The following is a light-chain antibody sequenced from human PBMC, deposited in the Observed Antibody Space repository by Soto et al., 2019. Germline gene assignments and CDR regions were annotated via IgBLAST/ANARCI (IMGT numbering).Light chain of an antibody. CDR2: DAS. V-gene: IGKV1-33*01. CDR3: QQFDHVPLT. J-gene: IGKJ4*01. Sequence: DIQMTQSPSSLSASVGDRVTITCQASQDIRNHLSWYQQKPGKGPKLLIYDASNLETGVPSRFSGSGSGTDSTFTISSLQPEDIATYFCQQFDHVPLTFGGGTKVDIK. CDR1: QDIRNH.